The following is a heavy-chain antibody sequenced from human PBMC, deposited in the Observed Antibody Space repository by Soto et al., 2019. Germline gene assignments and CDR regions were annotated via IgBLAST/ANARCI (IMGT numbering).Heavy chain of an antibody. CDR3: AHRRDSVVVGAATRAFDWFDP. J-gene: IGHJ5*02. CDR1: GFSLSTSGVG. Sequence: QITLKESGPTLVKPTQTLTLTCTFSGFSLSTSGVGVGWIRQPPGKALEWLALIYWDDDKRYSPSLKSRLTITNDISKNQLVLTMTNMDPVDTATYSCAHRRDSVVVGAATRAFDWFDPCGQGTLVTVSS. CDR2: IYWDDDK. V-gene: IGHV2-5*02. D-gene: IGHD2-15*01.